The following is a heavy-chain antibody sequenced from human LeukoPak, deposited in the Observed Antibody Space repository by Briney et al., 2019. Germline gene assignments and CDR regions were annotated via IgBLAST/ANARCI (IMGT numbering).Heavy chain of an antibody. CDR2: IHYTGTT. D-gene: IGHD6-19*01. Sequence: SETLSLTCTVSCGSVSSFHRSLIRQPPRKGLELNAFIHYTGTTNYDPSLKSRVTISLDTAKKQFSLILTSVTSADTAVYFCARLKAVTGTCDYFDYWGQGILVTVSS. CDR3: ARLKAVTGTCDYFDY. J-gene: IGHJ4*02. CDR1: CGSVSSFH. V-gene: IGHV4-59*02.